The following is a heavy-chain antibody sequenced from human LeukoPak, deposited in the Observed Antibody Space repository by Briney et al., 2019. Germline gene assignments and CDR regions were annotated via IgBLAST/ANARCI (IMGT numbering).Heavy chain of an antibody. CDR3: ARDPPYDY. V-gene: IGHV3-7*01. CDR1: GFTFSSYS. CDR2: IKQDGSEK. J-gene: IGHJ4*02. Sequence: GGSLRLSCAASGFTFSSYSMNWVRQAPGKGLEWVANIKQDGSEKYYVDSVKGRFTISRDNAKNSLYLQMNSLRAEDTAVYYCARDPPYDYWGQGTLVTVSS.